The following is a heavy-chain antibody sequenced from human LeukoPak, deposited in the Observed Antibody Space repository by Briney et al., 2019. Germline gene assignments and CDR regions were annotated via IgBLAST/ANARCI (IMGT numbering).Heavy chain of an antibody. CDR3: ARAPFYAVVTAISNADDY. J-gene: IGHJ4*02. CDR1: GFTFSSYW. CDR2: INSDGSST. V-gene: IGHV3-74*01. Sequence: GGSLRLSCAASGFTFSSYWMHWVRQAPGKGLVWVSRINSDGSSTSYADSVKGRFTISRDNAKNSLYLQMNSLRAEDTAVYYCARAPFYAVVTAISNADDYWGQGTLVTVSS. D-gene: IGHD2-21*02.